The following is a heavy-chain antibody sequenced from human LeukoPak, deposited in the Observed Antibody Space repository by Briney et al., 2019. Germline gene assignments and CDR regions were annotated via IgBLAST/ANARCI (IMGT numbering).Heavy chain of an antibody. CDR1: GGTFSSYA. CDR3: AWYYYDSSGYYWGHFDY. D-gene: IGHD3-22*01. CDR2: IIPIFGTA. J-gene: IGHJ4*02. Sequence: AASVKVSCKASGGTFSSYAISWVRQAPGQGLEWMGRIIPIFGTANYAQKFQGRVTITTDESTSTAYMELSSLRSEDTAVYYCAWYYYDSSGYYWGHFDYWGQGTLVTVSS. V-gene: IGHV1-69*05.